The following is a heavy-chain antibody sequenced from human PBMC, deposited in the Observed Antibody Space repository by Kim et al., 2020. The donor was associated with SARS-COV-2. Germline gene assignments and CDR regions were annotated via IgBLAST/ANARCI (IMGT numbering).Heavy chain of an antibody. J-gene: IGHJ6*02. D-gene: IGHD3-9*01. CDR3: ARLLYYDILTGYRYYYGMDV. Sequence: SETLSLTCTVSGGSISSSSYYWGWIRQPPGKGLEWIGSIYYSGSTYYNPSLKSRVTISVDTSKNQFSLKLSSVTAADTAVYYCARLLYYDILTGYRYYYGMDVWGQGTTVTVSS. CDR2: IYYSGST. V-gene: IGHV4-39*01. CDR1: GGSISSSSYY.